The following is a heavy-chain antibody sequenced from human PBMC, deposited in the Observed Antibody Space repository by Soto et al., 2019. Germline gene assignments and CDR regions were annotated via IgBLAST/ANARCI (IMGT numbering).Heavy chain of an antibody. J-gene: IGHJ4*02. V-gene: IGHV3-23*01. Sequence: EVQLMESGGGLVQPGGSLRLSCAASEFSFSSYALNWVRQAPGKGLEWVSAISATGSTTYYADSVKGRFTISRDNSKRTLFLHMDGMSPEDTAVYYCAAYSGHVDYGGQGTLATISS. D-gene: IGHD5-12*01. CDR1: EFSFSSYA. CDR3: AAYSGHVDY. CDR2: ISATGSTT.